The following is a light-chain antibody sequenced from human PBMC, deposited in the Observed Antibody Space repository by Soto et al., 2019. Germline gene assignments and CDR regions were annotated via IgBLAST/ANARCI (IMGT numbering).Light chain of an antibody. V-gene: IGKV1-5*01. Sequence: DIQMTQSPSTLSASVGDRVTITCRASQSISSWLSWYQQKPGQAPKLLIYDASSLESGVPSRFSGSGSGTAFTLTISSLQPDDFATYYCQQYNSYPITFGQGTRLEIK. CDR3: QQYNSYPIT. CDR2: DAS. J-gene: IGKJ5*01. CDR1: QSISSW.